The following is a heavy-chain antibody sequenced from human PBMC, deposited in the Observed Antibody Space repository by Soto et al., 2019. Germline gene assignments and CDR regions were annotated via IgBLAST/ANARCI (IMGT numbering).Heavy chain of an antibody. CDR1: GYSFTSYW. Sequence: HGESLKISCKDSGYSFTSYWISWVRQMPGKGLEWMGSIDPSDSYTNYSPSFQGHVTISADKSISTAYLQWSSLKASDTAMYYCARLSSRASGNYYNLAYSGQGTLVTVPS. D-gene: IGHD3-10*01. J-gene: IGHJ4*02. CDR3: ARLSSRASGNYYNLAY. V-gene: IGHV5-10-1*01. CDR2: IDPSDSYT.